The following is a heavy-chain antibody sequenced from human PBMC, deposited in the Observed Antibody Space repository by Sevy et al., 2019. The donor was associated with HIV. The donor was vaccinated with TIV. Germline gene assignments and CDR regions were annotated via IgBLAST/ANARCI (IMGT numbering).Heavy chain of an antibody. CDR2: IYFTGNT. CDR1: GGSISSYF. J-gene: IGHJ4*02. V-gene: IGHV4-59*01. CDR3: ARDSTTRPRVLDY. D-gene: IGHD1-1*01. Sequence: SETLSLTCSVSGGSISSYFWTWVRQSPGKGLEWIGNIYFTGNTDYSPSLKSRVTLSLNNSMSQFSLTLKSVTAADTAIYFCARDSTTRPRVLDYWGQGTLVTVSS.